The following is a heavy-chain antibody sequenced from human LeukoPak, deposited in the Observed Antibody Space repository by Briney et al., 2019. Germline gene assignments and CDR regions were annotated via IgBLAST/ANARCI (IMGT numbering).Heavy chain of an antibody. CDR1: GYTFTDYY. Sequence: ASVKVSCKASGYTFTDYYIHWVRQTPGQGLEWMGWINPDYGGTTYVQKFQGRVTMTRDTSITTAYMELSGLTSDDTALFYCARQIGRYFGAGDAWGQGTLVTVSS. D-gene: IGHD1-26*01. J-gene: IGHJ5*02. CDR2: INPDYGGT. CDR3: ARQIGRYFGAGDA. V-gene: IGHV1-2*02.